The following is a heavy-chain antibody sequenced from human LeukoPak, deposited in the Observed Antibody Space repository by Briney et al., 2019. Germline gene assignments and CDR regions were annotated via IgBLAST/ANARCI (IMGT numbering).Heavy chain of an antibody. D-gene: IGHD3-10*01. Sequence: GGSLRLSCAASGFTFSSYWMSWVRQAPGKGLEWVANIKQDGSEKYYVDSVKGRFTISRDNAKNSLYLQMNSLRAEDTAVYYCARRGYGSGRVWFDPWGQGTLVTVSS. CDR2: IKQDGSEK. J-gene: IGHJ5*02. CDR3: ARRGYGSGRVWFDP. V-gene: IGHV3-7*01. CDR1: GFTFSSYW.